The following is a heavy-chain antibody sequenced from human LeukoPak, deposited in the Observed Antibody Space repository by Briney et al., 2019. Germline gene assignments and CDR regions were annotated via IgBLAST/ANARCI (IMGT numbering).Heavy chain of an antibody. Sequence: ASVKVSGKASGYTCTGYYMHWVRQAPGQGLEWMGWINPSSGGTNYAQKFQGRVTMTRDTSISTAYMELSGLRSDDTAVYYCARALLRFPSDYWGQGTLVTVSS. V-gene: IGHV1-2*02. CDR1: GYTCTGYY. D-gene: IGHD3-3*01. CDR2: INPSSGGT. CDR3: ARALLRFPSDY. J-gene: IGHJ4*02.